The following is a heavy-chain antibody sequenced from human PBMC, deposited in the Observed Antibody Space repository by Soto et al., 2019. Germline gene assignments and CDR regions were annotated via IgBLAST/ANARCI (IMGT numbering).Heavy chain of an antibody. V-gene: IGHV3-23*01. J-gene: IGHJ4*02. CDR3: AKEDTSSGSLDY. Sequence: EVQLLESGGGVVQPGGSLRLSCAASGFPFGENAMSWVRQAPGKGLEWVSGISDSGATTYYADSVRGRFTISRDNSKNTLYQQMKSLRAEDSASYYCAKEDTSSGSLDYWGQGALVTVSS. D-gene: IGHD6-19*01. CDR1: GFPFGENA. CDR2: ISDSGATT.